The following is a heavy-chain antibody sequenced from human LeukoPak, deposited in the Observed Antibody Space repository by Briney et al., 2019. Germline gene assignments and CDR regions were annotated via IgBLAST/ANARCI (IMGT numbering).Heavy chain of an antibody. Sequence: GRSLRLSCAASGFTFDDYAMHWVRQAPGKGLEWVSGISWNSGSIGYADSVKGRFTISRDNAKNSLYLQMNSLRAEDTALYYCAKDISIAALSPSGLTFDYWGQGTLVTVSS. CDR3: AKDISIAALSPSGLTFDY. V-gene: IGHV3-9*01. J-gene: IGHJ4*02. D-gene: IGHD6-6*01. CDR1: GFTFDDYA. CDR2: ISWNSGSI.